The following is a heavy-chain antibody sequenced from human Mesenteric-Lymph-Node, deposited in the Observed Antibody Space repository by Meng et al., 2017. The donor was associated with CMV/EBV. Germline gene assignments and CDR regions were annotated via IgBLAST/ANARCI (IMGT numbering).Heavy chain of an antibody. CDR1: GFTFSSYG. V-gene: IGHV3-30*02. CDR2: IRYDGSNK. D-gene: IGHD2-2*01. CDR3: AKGGYCSSTSCYHYYYYYGMDV. J-gene: IGHJ6*02. Sequence: GESLKISCAASGFTFSSYGMHWVRQAPGKGLEWVAFIRYDGSNKYYADSVKGRFTISRDNSKNTLYLQMNSLRAEDTAVYYCAKGGYCSSTSCYHYYYYYGMDVWGQGTTVTVSS.